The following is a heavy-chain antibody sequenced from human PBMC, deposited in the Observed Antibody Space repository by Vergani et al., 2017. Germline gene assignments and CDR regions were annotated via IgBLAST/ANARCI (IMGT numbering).Heavy chain of an antibody. CDR1: GVTFDNYA. D-gene: IGHD2-8*01. CDR2: ISGSSSYV. V-gene: IGHV3-21*01. Sequence: EVQVLESGGGLVQPGGSLRLSCAASGVTFDNYAMSWVRQAPGKGLEWVASISGSSSYVFYRDSVEGRFTITRDNAKKSVYLQMNSLRAEDTAMYFCARGLWDCTHIRCSPPSYWGQGTQVTVSS. J-gene: IGHJ4*02. CDR3: ARGLWDCTHIRCSPPSY.